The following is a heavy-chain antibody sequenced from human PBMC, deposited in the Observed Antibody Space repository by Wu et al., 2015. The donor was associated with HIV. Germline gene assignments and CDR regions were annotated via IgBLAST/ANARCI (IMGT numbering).Heavy chain of an antibody. V-gene: IGHV1-69*05. J-gene: IGHJ5*02. Sequence: QVQLVQSGAEMKKPGSSVKVSCKPSGGTFHNYAISWVRQAPGQGLEWMGGIIFMFGSTNYAQKFQGRVTISSDESTSIAYMELSSLRSEDTAVYYCARDIHVDTVVISWFDPWGQGTLVTVSS. CDR2: IIFMFGST. CDR1: GGTFHNYA. D-gene: IGHD5-18*01. CDR3: ARDIHVDTVVISWFDP.